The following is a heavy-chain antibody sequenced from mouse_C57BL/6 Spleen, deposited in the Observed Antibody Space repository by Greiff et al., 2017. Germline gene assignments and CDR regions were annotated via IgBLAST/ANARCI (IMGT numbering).Heavy chain of an antibody. CDR2: FHPYNDDT. D-gene: IGHD2-3*01. CDR3: ARRNDGSIYAVDY. Sequence: QVQLQPSGAELVKPGASVKMSCKASGYTFTTYPIEWMKQNHGKSLEWIGNFHPYNDDTKYNEKFKGKATLTVEKSSSTVYLELSRLTSDDTAVYYCARRNDGSIYAVDYWGQGTSVTVSP. V-gene: IGHV1-47*01. CDR1: GYTFTTYP. J-gene: IGHJ4*01.